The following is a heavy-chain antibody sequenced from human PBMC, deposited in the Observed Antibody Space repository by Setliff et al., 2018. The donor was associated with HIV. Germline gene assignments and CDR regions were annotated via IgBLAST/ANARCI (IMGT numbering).Heavy chain of an antibody. V-gene: IGHV1-3*01. CDR3: ARSVIGYYYYGMDV. CDR1: GYTFTSYA. Sequence: ASVKVSCKASGYTFTSYAMHWVRQAPGQRLEWMGWINAGNGNTKYSQKFQGRVTITRDTSASTVYMELSSLRSEDTAMYYCARSVIGYYYYGMDVWGQGTLVTVSS. J-gene: IGHJ6*02. D-gene: IGHD3-10*01. CDR2: INAGNGNT.